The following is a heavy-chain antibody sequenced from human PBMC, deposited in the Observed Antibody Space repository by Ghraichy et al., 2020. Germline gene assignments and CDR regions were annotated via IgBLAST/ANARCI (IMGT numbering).Heavy chain of an antibody. CDR2: ISDYIGNT. CDR3: ARTPPYCSGGRCYLDY. Sequence: ASVKVSCKASGYTFTSFGISWVRQAPGQGLEWMGWISDYIGNTNYVQKLQGRVTMTTDTSTSTAYMELRSLRSDDTAVYYCARTPPYCSGGRCYLDYWGRGALVTVSS. V-gene: IGHV1-18*01. J-gene: IGHJ4*02. CDR1: GYTFTSFG. D-gene: IGHD2-15*01.